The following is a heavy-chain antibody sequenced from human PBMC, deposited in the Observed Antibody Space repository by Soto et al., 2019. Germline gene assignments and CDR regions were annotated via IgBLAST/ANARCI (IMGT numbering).Heavy chain of an antibody. CDR1: GYSFSSYG. CDR2: INPSTNET. D-gene: IGHD3-10*01. CDR3: ARDWFPRFDP. Sequence: QVPLVQSGPEVKKPGASMKVSCKASGYSFSSYGITWVRQAPGQGLEWMGWINPSTNETNYAQRFRGRVTVTTDTSTTTAYIELRNLKYDDTAVYYCARDWFPRFDPWGPGTLVTVSS. J-gene: IGHJ5*02. V-gene: IGHV1-18*01.